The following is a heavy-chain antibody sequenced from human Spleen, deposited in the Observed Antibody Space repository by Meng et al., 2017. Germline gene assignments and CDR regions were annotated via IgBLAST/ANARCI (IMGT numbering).Heavy chain of an antibody. CDR2: ISSSGSTI. J-gene: IGHJ2*01. Sequence: GESLKISCAASGFTFSDYYMSWIRQAPGKGLEWVSYISSSGSTIYYADSVKGRFTIFRDNAKNSLYLQMNSLRAEDTAVYYCARERAYCGGDCYSGSYYWYFDLWGRGTLVTVSS. CDR1: GFTFSDYY. CDR3: ARERAYCGGDCYSGSYYWYFDL. V-gene: IGHV3-11*01. D-gene: IGHD2-21*02.